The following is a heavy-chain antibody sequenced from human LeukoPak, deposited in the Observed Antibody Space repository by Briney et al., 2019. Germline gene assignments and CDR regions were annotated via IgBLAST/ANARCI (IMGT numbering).Heavy chain of an antibody. CDR2: ISAYNGNT. J-gene: IGHJ4*02. CDR3: ARDGPYDSSGFYFVG. CDR1: GYTFTSYG. Sequence: GASVKVSCKASGYTFTSYGISWVRQAPGQGLEWMGWISAYNGNTNYAQKLQGRVTMTTDTSTSTAYMELRSLRSDDTAVYYCARDGPYDSSGFYFVGWGQGTLVTVSS. D-gene: IGHD3-22*01. V-gene: IGHV1-18*01.